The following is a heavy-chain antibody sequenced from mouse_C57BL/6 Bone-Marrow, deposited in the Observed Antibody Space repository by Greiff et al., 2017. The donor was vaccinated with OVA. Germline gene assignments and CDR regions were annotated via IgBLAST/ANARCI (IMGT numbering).Heavy chain of an antibody. CDR2: IHPNSGST. J-gene: IGHJ3*01. D-gene: IGHD4-1*01. CDR3: ERRTGSWFAY. CDR1: GYTFTSYW. V-gene: IGHV1-64*01. Sequence: QVQLQQPGAELVKPGASVKLSCKASGYTFTSYWMHWVKQRPGQGLEWIGMIHPNSGSTNYNEKFKSKATLTVDKSSSTTYMQLSSLTSEDSEVYYCERRTGSWFAYWGQGTLVTVSA.